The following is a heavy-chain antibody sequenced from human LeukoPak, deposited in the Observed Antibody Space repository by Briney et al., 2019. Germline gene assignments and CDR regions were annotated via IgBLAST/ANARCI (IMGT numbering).Heavy chain of an antibody. CDR1: GFTFSSYW. V-gene: IGHV3-7*01. CDR3: AREWRELLCYYYYGMDV. CDR2: IKQDGSEK. D-gene: IGHD1-26*01. J-gene: IGHJ6*02. Sequence: SGGSLRLSCAASGFTFSSYWMSWVRQAPGKGLEWVANIKQDGSEKYYVDSVKGRFTISRDNAKNSLYLQMNSLRAEDTAVYYCAREWRELLCYYYYGMDVWGQGTTVTVSS.